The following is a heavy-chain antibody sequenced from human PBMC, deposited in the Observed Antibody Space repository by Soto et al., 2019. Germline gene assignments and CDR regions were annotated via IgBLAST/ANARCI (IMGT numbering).Heavy chain of an antibody. V-gene: IGHV3-7*04. CDR3: ARDLSQPGEFFYDGFDV. CDR2: IKRDGTVT. Sequence: EVQLVESGGGLVQPGESLRLSCAASGFTFSAFWMTWLRQAPGKGLEWVANIKRDGTVTHYGDSVEGRCTLSRDNAQNSLFLQLNSLRPEDTAMYYCARDLSQPGEFFYDGFDVWGQGPFFTVSS. D-gene: IGHD2-2*01. J-gene: IGHJ3*01. CDR1: GFTFSAFW.